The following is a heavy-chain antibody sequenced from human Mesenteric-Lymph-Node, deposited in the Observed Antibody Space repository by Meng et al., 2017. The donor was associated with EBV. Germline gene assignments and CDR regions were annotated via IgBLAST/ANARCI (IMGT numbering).Heavy chain of an antibody. CDR3: ARLDRWELLRGLVY. CDR2: IYYSGST. D-gene: IGHD1-26*01. J-gene: IGHJ4*02. CDR1: DGSVSSGSYY. V-gene: IGHV4-61*01. Sequence: QVQLQESGPGPVKPSEPLSLTCTVSDGSVSSGSYYWSWIRQPPGKGLEWIGYIYYSGSTNYNPSLKSRVTISVDTSKNQFSLKLSSVTAADTAVYYCARLDRWELLRGLVYWGQGTLVTVSS.